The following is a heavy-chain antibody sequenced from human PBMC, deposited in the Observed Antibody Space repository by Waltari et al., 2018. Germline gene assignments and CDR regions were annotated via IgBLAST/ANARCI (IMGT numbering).Heavy chain of an antibody. D-gene: IGHD3-16*01. J-gene: IGHJ4*02. CDR3: AGVSYANYFDY. V-gene: IGHV4-61*02. CDR2: VYISGPT. Sequence: QLHLQESGPGLVKPSQTLSLICTVSRGSITRGSYHWSWIRQPAGKGMVWIGRVYISGPTAYNPSLASRVTRSIDTSNNQFSLKLSSVTAADTAMYYCAGVSYANYFDYWGQGALVTVSS. CDR1: RGSITRGSYH.